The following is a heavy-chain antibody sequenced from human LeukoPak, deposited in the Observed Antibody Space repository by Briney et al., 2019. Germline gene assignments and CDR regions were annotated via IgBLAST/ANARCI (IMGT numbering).Heavy chain of an antibody. CDR2: IYYSGST. CDR1: GGSISSYY. D-gene: IGHD6-13*01. J-gene: IGHJ4*02. Sequence: PSETLSLTCTVSGGSISSYYWSWIRQPPGKGLEWIGYIYYSGSTNYNPSLKSRVTISVDTSKNQFSLKLSSVTAADTAVYYCARLKQQLGYDYWGQGTLVTVSS. CDR3: ARLKQQLGYDY. V-gene: IGHV4-59*01.